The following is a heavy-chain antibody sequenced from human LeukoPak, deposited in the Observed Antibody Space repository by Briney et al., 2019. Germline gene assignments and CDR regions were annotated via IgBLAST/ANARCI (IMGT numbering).Heavy chain of an antibody. J-gene: IGHJ4*02. CDR3: ARDIIGMVRGVYY. CDR2: ISYDGSNK. D-gene: IGHD3-10*01. Sequence: PGGSLRLSCAASGFTFSSYAMHWVGQAPGKGLEWVSVISYDGSNKYYADSVKGRFTISRDNSKNTLYLQMNSLRAEDTAVYYCARDIIGMVRGVYYWGQGTLVTVSS. CDR1: GFTFSSYA. V-gene: IGHV3-30-3*01.